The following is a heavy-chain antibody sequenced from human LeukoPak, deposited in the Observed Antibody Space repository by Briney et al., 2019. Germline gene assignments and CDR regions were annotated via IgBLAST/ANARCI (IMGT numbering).Heavy chain of an antibody. CDR2: ISAYNGNT. CDR3: ARDPSITIFGVVTENWFDP. J-gene: IGHJ5*02. Sequence: ASVKVSCKASGYTFTSYYMHWVRQAPGQGLEWMGWISAYNGNTNYAQKFQGRVTMTRDTSISTAYMELSRLRSDDTAVYYCARDPSITIFGVVTENWFDPWGQGTLVTVSS. V-gene: IGHV1-2*02. D-gene: IGHD3-3*01. CDR1: GYTFTSYY.